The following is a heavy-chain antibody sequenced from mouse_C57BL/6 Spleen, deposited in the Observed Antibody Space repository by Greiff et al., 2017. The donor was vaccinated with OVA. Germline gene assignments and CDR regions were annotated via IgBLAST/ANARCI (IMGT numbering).Heavy chain of an antibody. CDR3: AHDGGGTRYFDD. V-gene: IGHV1-78*01. D-gene: IGHD1-1*02. J-gene: IGHJ2*01. Sequence: QVQLQQSDAELVKPGASVKLSCKVSGYTFTDHTIHWMKQRPEQGLEWIGYIYPRDGSTKYNEKFKGKATLTADKSSSTAYMQLNSLTSEDSAVXVCAHDGGGTRYFDDWGQGTTLTVSS. CDR2: IYPRDGST. CDR1: GYTFTDHT.